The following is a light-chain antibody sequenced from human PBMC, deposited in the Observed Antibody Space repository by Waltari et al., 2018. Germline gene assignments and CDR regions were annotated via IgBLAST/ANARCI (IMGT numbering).Light chain of an antibody. V-gene: IGLV2-14*03. CDR3: SSYTSSNTVI. J-gene: IGLJ2*01. CDR1: SSDAGHYKS. CDR2: DVS. Sequence: QSALTQPASVSGSPGQSITVSCTGTSSDAGHYKSVPWYQQHPGKVPKLMIYDVSIRPSGVSNRFSGSKSGNTASLTISGLQAEDEADYFCSSYTSSNTVIFGGGTKLTVL.